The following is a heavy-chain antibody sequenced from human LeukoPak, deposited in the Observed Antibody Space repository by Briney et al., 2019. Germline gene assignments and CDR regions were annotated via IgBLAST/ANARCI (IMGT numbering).Heavy chain of an antibody. CDR2: INAGNGNT. J-gene: IGHJ4*02. V-gene: IGHV1-3*01. CDR1: GYTFTSYA. D-gene: IGHD3-10*01. CDR3: ARETYGSGSPDY. Sequence: ASVKVSCKASGYTFTSYAMHWVRQAPGQRLEWMGWINAGNGNTKYSQKFQGRVTITRDTSASTAYMELSSLRSEDTAVYYCARETYGSGSPDYWGQGTLVTVSS.